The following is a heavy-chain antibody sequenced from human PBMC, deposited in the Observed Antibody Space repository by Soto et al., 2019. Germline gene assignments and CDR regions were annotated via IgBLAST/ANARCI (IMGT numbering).Heavy chain of an antibody. CDR1: GFTFSYYY. CDR2: ISSSSSYT. D-gene: IGHD2-2*01. Sequence: GGSLRLSCTASGFTFSYYYMSWIRQAPGKGLEWVSYISSSSSYTSYADSVKGRFTISRDNAKNSLYLQMNSLRAEDTAVYYCARXPIVVVPAAMFYYGMDVWGQGTTVTVSS. J-gene: IGHJ6*02. V-gene: IGHV3-11*06. CDR3: ARXPIVVVPAAMFYYGMDV.